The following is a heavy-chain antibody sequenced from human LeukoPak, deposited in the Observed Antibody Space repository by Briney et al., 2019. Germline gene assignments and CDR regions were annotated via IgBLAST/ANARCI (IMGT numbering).Heavy chain of an antibody. D-gene: IGHD5-18*01. CDR2: IAYRSAGGTA. V-gene: IGHV3-15*04. CDR3: TTDLGRYNYGFPNY. Sequence: GGSLRLSCAASGFTFRNSWMAWVRRAPGKGLEWVGRIAYRSAGGTADYAAPVKGRFTISRDDSQNTLYLQMNSLNTEDTAVYYCTTDLGRYNYGFPNYWGQGTLVTVSS. J-gene: IGHJ4*02. CDR1: GFTFRNSW.